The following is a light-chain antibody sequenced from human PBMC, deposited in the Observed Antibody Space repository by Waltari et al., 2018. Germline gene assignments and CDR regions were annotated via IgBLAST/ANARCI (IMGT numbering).Light chain of an antibody. V-gene: IGKV3-11*01. J-gene: IGKJ4*01. CDR3: QQRRNWPLT. CDR1: QSVTNY. CDR2: DTS. Sequence: DIVLPQSPAILSLSPGERASLSCRASQSVTNYLAWYQQKPGQAPRLLIYDTSNRATGVPARFSGSGFGTDFTLTISNLEPEDFAVYYCQQRRNWPLTFGGGTKVEIK.